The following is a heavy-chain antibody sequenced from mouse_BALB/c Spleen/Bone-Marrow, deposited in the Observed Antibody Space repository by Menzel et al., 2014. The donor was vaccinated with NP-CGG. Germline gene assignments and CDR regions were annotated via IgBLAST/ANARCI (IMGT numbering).Heavy chain of an antibody. Sequence: DVKLQESGPGLVKPSQSLSLTCTVTGYSITSDYAWNLIRQFPGNKLEWMGYISYSGSTSYNPSFKSRISITRDTSKNHFFLHLNSVTTEDTATYSCARQRELGRCYFDYWGQGTTLTVSS. CDR1: GYSITSDYA. V-gene: IGHV3-2*02. D-gene: IGHD4-1*01. CDR2: ISYSGST. CDR3: ARQRELGRCYFDY. J-gene: IGHJ2*01.